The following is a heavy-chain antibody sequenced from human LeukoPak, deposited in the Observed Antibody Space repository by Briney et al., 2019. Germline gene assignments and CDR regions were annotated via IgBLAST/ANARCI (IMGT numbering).Heavy chain of an antibody. CDR2: IYPDDSDA. V-gene: IGHV5-51*01. CDR1: GYSFTTHW. CDR3: ARQGYCSSTSCYVDF. D-gene: IGHD2-2*01. J-gene: IGHJ4*02. Sequence: GESLKISCKASGYSFTTHWLAWVRQMPGKGLEWMGIIYPDDSDARYRPSFQGQVTISADKSISTAYLQWSSLKASDAAMYYCARQGYCSSTSCYVDFWGQGTLVTVSS.